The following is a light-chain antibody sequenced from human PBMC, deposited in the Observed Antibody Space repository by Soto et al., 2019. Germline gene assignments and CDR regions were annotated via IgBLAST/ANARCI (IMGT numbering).Light chain of an antibody. J-gene: IGKJ4*01. V-gene: IGKV3-15*01. Sequence: EILMTQSPATLSVSPGERATLSCRASQSISSSNLAWYQQKPGQAPRLLIYGASSRAIGIPARFSGSGSGTDFTLTISSLQSEDFAVYYCQQYNIWPPLIFGGGTKVEIK. CDR3: QQYNIWPPLI. CDR2: GAS. CDR1: QSISSSN.